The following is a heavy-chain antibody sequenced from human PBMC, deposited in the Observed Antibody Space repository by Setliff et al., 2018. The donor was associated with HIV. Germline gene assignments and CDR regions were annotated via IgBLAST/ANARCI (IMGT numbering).Heavy chain of an antibody. D-gene: IGHD3-3*01. CDR2: IFNSGQT. CDR3: ARPLTASYNFWGDAFAI. V-gene: IGHV4-38-2*01. CDR1: GYYISGGYY. Sequence: PSETLSLTCAVSGYYISGGYYWCWIRQSPGKGLEWIGCIFNSGQTYYSPSLNSRIAISMDTSKNQLSLKLTSVTAADTATYYCARPLTASYNFWGDAFAIWGQGTMVTVSS. J-gene: IGHJ3*02.